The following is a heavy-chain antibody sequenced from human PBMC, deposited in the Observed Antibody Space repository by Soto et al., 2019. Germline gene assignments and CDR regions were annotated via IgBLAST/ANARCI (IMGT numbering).Heavy chain of an antibody. CDR1: GFTFSSYG. CDR2: ISYGGSNK. J-gene: IGHJ6*02. D-gene: IGHD6-19*01. CDR3: AKPIAVAGTYYYYGMDV. Sequence: SLRLSCAASGFTFSSYGMHWVRQAPGKGLEWVAVISYGGSNKYYADSVKGRFTISRDNSKNTLYLQMNSLRAEDTAVYYCAKPIAVAGTYYYYGMDVWGQGTTVTVSS. V-gene: IGHV3-30*18.